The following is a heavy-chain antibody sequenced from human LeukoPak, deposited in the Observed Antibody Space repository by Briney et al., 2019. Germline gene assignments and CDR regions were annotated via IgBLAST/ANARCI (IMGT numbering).Heavy chain of an antibody. Sequence: ASVKLSCKASGYXFTSYGISWVRQAPGQGLEWMGCISAYNGKTNYAQKLQGRVTMTTDTSTSTAYMELRSLRSDDTAVYYCARDSYVVATLRHFDYWGQGTLVTVSS. V-gene: IGHV1-18*01. CDR3: ARDSYVVATLRHFDY. CDR1: GYXFTSYG. CDR2: ISAYNGKT. J-gene: IGHJ4*02. D-gene: IGHD5-12*01.